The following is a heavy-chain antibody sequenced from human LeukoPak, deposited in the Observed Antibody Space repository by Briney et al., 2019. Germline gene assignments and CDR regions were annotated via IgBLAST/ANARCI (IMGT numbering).Heavy chain of an antibody. D-gene: IGHD3-3*01. CDR2: IYYSGST. CDR1: GGSISSYY. J-gene: IGHJ3*02. Sequence: SETLSLTCTVSGGSISSYYWSWIRQPPGKGLEWIGYIYYSGSTNYNPSLKSRVTISLDTSKNQFSLKLSSVTADDTAVYYCARASRLLEWTPLFDIWGQGTMVTVSS. V-gene: IGHV4-59*01. CDR3: ARASRLLEWTPLFDI.